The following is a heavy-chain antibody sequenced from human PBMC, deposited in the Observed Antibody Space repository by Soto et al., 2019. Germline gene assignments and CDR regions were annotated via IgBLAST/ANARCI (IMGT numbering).Heavy chain of an antibody. D-gene: IGHD2-15*01. J-gene: IGHJ6*02. CDR2: ISGSGFKK. Sequence: GGSLRLSCAASGFIFENFGMSWVRQAPGKWLEWISSISGSGFKKYYADSVKGRFTISSDTSKSTVYLELSNLSAEATAVYQCANNQAVELTPLATVYGLDAWGQGXTVTVYS. CDR1: GFIFENFG. V-gene: IGHV3-23*01. CDR3: ANNQAVELTPLATVYGLDA.